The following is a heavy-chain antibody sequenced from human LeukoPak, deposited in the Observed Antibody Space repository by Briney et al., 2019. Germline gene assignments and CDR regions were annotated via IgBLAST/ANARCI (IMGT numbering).Heavy chain of an antibody. CDR3: ARGASSVIFGVVIGYYYYYMDV. V-gene: IGHV4-34*01. CDR2: INHSGST. D-gene: IGHD3-3*01. Sequence: SETLSLTCAVYGGSFSGYYWSWIRQPPGKGLEWIGEINHSGSTNYNPSLKSRVTISVDTSKNQFSLKLSSVTAADTAVYYCARGASSVIFGVVIGYYYYYMDVWGKGTTVTVSS. J-gene: IGHJ6*03. CDR1: GGSFSGYY.